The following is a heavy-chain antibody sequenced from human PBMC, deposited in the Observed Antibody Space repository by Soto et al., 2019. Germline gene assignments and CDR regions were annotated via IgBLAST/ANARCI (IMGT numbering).Heavy chain of an antibody. V-gene: IGHV3-48*01. CDR2: ISSSSSTI. Sequence: GGSLRLSYAASGFTFRSYSMNWVRQAPGKGLEGVSYISSSSSTIYYADSVKGRFTISRDNAKNSLCLQMSSLRVEDTAIYYCATWEERYFQDWGQGTLVTVSS. CDR3: ATWEERYFQD. J-gene: IGHJ1*01. CDR1: GFTFRSYS. D-gene: IGHD1-26*01.